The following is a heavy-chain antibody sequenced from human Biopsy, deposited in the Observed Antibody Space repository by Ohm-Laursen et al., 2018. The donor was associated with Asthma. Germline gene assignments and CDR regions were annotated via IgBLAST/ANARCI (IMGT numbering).Heavy chain of an antibody. CDR1: GFAVSRDH. CDR3: ARGDSSNWSHYYFDY. J-gene: IGHJ4*02. V-gene: IGHV3-53*01. Sequence: SLRLSCAASGFAVSRDHMFWVRQAPGKGLEWVSVIYSGGTSHTADSVRGRFAISRDYSKNTLYLQMHSLRAEDTAVYYCARGDSSNWSHYYFDYWGQGTLVTVSS. D-gene: IGHD3-22*01. CDR2: IYSGGTS.